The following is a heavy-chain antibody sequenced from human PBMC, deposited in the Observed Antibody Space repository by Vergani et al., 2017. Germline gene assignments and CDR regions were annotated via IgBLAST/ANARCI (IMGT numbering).Heavy chain of an antibody. CDR3: XRCSSSSKTYYYYYGMDV. Sequence: EVQLVQSGAEVKKPGESLKISCKGSGYSFTSYWIGWVRQMPGKGLEWMGIIYPGDSDTRYSPSFQGQVTISADKSISTAYLQWSSLKASDTAMYYCXRCSSSSKTYYYYYGMDVWGQGTTVTVSS. CDR2: IYPGDSDT. J-gene: IGHJ6*02. V-gene: IGHV5-51*01. CDR1: GYSFTSYW. D-gene: IGHD6-6*01.